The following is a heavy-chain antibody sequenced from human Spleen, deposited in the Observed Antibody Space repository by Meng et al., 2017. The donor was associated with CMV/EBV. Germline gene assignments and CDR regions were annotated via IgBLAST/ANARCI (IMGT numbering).Heavy chain of an antibody. CDR1: GFIFSDYY. V-gene: IGHV3-11*01. Sequence: GGSLRLSCAASGFIFSDYYMTWIRQAPGKGLEWVSYISSSGGTIYYADSVKGRFTISRDNAKNSLYLQMSSLRAEDTAVYYCARDLLYGEGWFDPWGQGTTVTVSS. D-gene: IGHD4-17*01. CDR2: ISSSGGTI. J-gene: IGHJ5*02. CDR3: ARDLLYGEGWFDP.